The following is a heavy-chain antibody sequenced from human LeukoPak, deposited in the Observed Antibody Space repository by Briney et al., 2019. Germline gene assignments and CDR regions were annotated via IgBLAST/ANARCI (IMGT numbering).Heavy chain of an antibody. CDR1: GGTFSSYA. V-gene: IGHV1-69*13. Sequence: ASVKVSCKASGGTFSSYAISWVRQAPGQGLEWMGGIIPTFGTANYAQKFQGRVTITADESTSTAYMELSSLRSEDTAVYYCARERSIAAAGTDAFDIWGQGTMVTVSS. CDR2: IIPTFGTA. D-gene: IGHD6-13*01. CDR3: ARERSIAAAGTDAFDI. J-gene: IGHJ3*02.